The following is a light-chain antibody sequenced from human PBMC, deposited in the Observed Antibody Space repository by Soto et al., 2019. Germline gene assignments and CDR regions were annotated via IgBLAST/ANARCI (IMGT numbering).Light chain of an antibody. CDR2: GAF. J-gene: IGKJ2*02. V-gene: IGKV3-20*01. CDR3: HQYNNWPPGT. Sequence: EVVLTQSPDTLSLSPGERATLSCRASQSVSSSYLAWYQQKPGQAPRLLIYGAFSRATGIPDRFSGSGSGTEFTLTITRLEPEDFAVYYCHQYNNWPPGTFGQGTKLEIK. CDR1: QSVSSSY.